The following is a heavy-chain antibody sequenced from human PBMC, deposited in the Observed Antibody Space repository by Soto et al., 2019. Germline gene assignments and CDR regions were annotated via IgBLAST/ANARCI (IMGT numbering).Heavy chain of an antibody. V-gene: IGHV4-61*01. J-gene: IGHJ5*02. D-gene: IGHD3-9*01. CDR1: GGSVSNGSYY. Sequence: PSETLSLTCTVSGGSVSNGSYYWSWIRQPAGKGLEWIGYIHYSGSTKYNPSLKSRVTISADTSKNQFSLKLRSVTAADTAVYYCARPSSPYFEWVSALAPWGQGALVTVSS. CDR2: IHYSGST. CDR3: ARPSSPYFEWVSALAP.